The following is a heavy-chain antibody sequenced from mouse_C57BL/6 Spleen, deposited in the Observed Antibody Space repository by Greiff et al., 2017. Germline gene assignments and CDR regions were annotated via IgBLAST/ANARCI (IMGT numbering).Heavy chain of an antibody. V-gene: IGHV1-19*01. CDR3: ARSGYDYDDAWFAY. CDR2: INPYNGGT. J-gene: IGHJ3*01. D-gene: IGHD2-4*01. Sequence: VQLKQSGPVLVKPGASVKMSCKASGYTFTDYYMNWVKQSHGKSLEWIGVINPYNGGTSYNQKFKGKATLTVDKSSSTAYMELNSLTSEDSAVYYCARSGYDYDDAWFAYWGQVTLVTVSA. CDR1: GYTFTDYY.